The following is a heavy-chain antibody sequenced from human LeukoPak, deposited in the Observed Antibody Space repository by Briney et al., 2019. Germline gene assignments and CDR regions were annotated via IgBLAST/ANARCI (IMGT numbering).Heavy chain of an antibody. CDR3: AKDIAAAGTTAFDI. CDR1: GFTFDDYA. D-gene: IGHD6-13*01. CDR2: ISWNSGSI. Sequence: PGRSLRLSCAASGFTFDDYAMHWVRQAPGKGLEWVSGISWNSGSIGYADSVKGRFTISRDNAKNSLYLQMNSLRAEDMALYYCAKDIAAAGTTAFDIWGQGTMVTVSS. V-gene: IGHV3-9*03. J-gene: IGHJ3*02.